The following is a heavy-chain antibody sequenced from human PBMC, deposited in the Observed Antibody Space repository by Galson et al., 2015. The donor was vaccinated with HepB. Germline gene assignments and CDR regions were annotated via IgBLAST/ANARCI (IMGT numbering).Heavy chain of an antibody. CDR3: ATAGLWFGGHYYYGMDV. V-gene: IGHV1-24*01. J-gene: IGHJ6*02. CDR2: FDPEDGET. Sequence: SVKVSCKVSGYTLTELSMHWVRQAPGKGLEWMGGFDPEDGETIYAQKFQGRVTMTEDTSTDTAYMELSSLRSEDTAVYYCATAGLWFGGHYYYGMDVWGQGTTVTVSS. CDR1: GYTLTELS. D-gene: IGHD3-10*01.